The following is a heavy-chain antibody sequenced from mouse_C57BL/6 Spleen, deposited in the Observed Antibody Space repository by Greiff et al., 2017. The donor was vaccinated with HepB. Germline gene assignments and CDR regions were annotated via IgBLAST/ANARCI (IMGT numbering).Heavy chain of an antibody. D-gene: IGHD2-3*01. CDR2: INPSSGYT. CDR3: ASPDGYYTFAY. V-gene: IGHV1-7*01. J-gene: IGHJ3*01. Sequence: VQLQESGAELAKPGASVKLSCKASGYTFTSYWMHWVKQRPGQGLEWIGYINPSSGYTKYNQKFKDKATLTADKYYSTAYMQLSSLTYEDSAVYYCASPDGYYTFAYWGQGTLVTVSA. CDR1: GYTFTSYW.